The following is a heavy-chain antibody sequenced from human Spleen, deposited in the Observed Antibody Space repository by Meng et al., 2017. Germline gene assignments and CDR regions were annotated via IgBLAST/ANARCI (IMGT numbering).Heavy chain of an antibody. V-gene: IGHV4-4*02. CDR3: ASWIYSCGWQ. J-gene: IGHJ4*02. Sequence: QVRLQESGPGRVKPSGTLSLTCAVSGASISHSNWGSWVRQPPGKGLQWIGDIYHSGTTHYNPSLKSRVTIAIDRSKNQFSLKLSSVTAADTAVYYCASWIYSCGWQWGQGTLVTVSS. CDR2: IYHSGTT. CDR1: GASISHSNW. D-gene: IGHD6-19*01.